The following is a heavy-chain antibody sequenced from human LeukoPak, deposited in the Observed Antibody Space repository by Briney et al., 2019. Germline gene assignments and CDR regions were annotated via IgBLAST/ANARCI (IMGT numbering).Heavy chain of an antibody. V-gene: IGHV1-8*02. Sequence: GASVKVSCKASGGTFSSYAISWVRQATGQGLEWMGWMNPNSGNTGYAQKFQGRVTMTRNTSISTAYMELSSLRSEDTAVYYCARASRGPSRKNHKRYGSGSYYTYYYYYMDVWGKGTTVTISS. CDR3: ARASRGPSRKNHKRYGSGSYYTYYYYYMDV. CDR1: GGTFSSYA. J-gene: IGHJ6*03. D-gene: IGHD3-10*01. CDR2: MNPNSGNT.